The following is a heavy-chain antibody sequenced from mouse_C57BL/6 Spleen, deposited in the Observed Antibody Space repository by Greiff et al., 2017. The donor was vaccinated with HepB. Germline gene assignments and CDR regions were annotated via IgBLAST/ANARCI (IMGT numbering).Heavy chain of an antibody. Sequence: QVQLQQSGAELVKPGASVKLSCKASGYTFTSYWMHWVKQRPGRGLEWIGRIDPNSGGTKYNEKFKSKATLTVDKPSSTAYMQLSSLTSEDSAVYYCAVNWGGGYYYAMDYWGQGTSVTVSS. V-gene: IGHV1-72*01. CDR2: IDPNSGGT. CDR3: AVNWGGGYYYAMDY. CDR1: GYTFTSYW. D-gene: IGHD4-1*01. J-gene: IGHJ4*01.